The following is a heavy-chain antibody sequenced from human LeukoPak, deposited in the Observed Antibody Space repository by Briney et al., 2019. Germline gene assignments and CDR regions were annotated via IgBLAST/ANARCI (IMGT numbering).Heavy chain of an antibody. CDR3: ARDYGSSHFDY. D-gene: IGHD4-23*01. Sequence: SETLSLTCTVSGGSTNSYFWTWIRQPAGKGLEWIGRIYTGGSTNYNPSLKSRVTMSVDTSKNQFSLKLNSVTAADTAVYYCARDYGSSHFDYWGQGALVTVSS. V-gene: IGHV4-4*07. CDR2: IYTGGST. CDR1: GGSTNSYF. J-gene: IGHJ4*02.